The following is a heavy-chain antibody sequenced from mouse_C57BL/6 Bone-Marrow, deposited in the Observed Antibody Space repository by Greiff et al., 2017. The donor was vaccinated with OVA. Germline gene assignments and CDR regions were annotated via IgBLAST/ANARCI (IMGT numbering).Heavy chain of an antibody. D-gene: IGHD1-1*01. CDR3: SFITTVVATRDY. Sequence: QVQLKESGAELARPGASVKLSCKASGYTFTSYGISWVKQRTGQGLELIGEIYPRSGNTYYNEKFKGKATLTADKSSSTAYMELRSLTSEDSAVYFCSFITTVVATRDYWGQGTTLTVSS. J-gene: IGHJ2*01. CDR1: GYTFTSYG. V-gene: IGHV1-81*01. CDR2: IYPRSGNT.